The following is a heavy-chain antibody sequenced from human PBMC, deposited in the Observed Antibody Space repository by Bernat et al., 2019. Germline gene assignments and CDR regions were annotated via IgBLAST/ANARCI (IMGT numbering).Heavy chain of an antibody. Sequence: QVQLQESGPGLVKPSETLSLTCTVSGGSISSYYWSWIRQPPGKGLVWLGYIYYSGSTNYNPTRKSRVTISVDTSKNQFSLKLSSVAAADTAVYYCAGLNGVFDYWGQGTLVTVSS. V-gene: IGHV4-59*08. J-gene: IGHJ4*02. CDR1: GGSISSYY. CDR3: AGLNGVFDY. CDR2: IYYSGST. D-gene: IGHD2-8*01.